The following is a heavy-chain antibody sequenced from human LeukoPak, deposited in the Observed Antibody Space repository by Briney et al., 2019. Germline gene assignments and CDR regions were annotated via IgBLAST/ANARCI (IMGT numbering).Heavy chain of an antibody. CDR2: ISSSGSTI. CDR1: GFTFSDYY. D-gene: IGHD3-16*02. CDR3: VRVDIWGSHREDS. V-gene: IGHV3-11*01. J-gene: IGHJ4*02. Sequence: PGGSLRLPCAASGFTFSDYYMSWIRQAPGKGLEWVSYISSSGSTIYYADSVKGRFTISRDNAKNSLYLQMDSLRAEDTALYYCVRVDIWGSHREDSWGQGTLVTVSS.